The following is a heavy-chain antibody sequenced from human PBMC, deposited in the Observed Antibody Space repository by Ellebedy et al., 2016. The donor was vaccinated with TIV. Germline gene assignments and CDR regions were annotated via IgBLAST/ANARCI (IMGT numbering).Heavy chain of an antibody. Sequence: LRLSCAVSGGSITRSGYSWSWLRQPPGKGLEWIGYIYHSGYTSYNPSFKSRVTISVDRSKNQFSRKLSSVTAADTAVYFCARVDPGFYYFDYWGQGTLVTVSS. J-gene: IGHJ4*02. D-gene: IGHD2-2*03. CDR1: GGSITRSGYS. V-gene: IGHV4-30-2*01. CDR2: IYHSGYT. CDR3: ARVDPGFYYFDY.